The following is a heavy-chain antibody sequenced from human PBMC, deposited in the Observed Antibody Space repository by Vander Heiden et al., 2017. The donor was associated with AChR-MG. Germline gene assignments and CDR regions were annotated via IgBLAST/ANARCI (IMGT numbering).Heavy chain of an antibody. CDR2: ISGYNGDT. CDR3: ARKSLVWILKPDDALDF. CDR1: GSIFTNFG. D-gene: IGHD3-9*01. Sequence: QVQLVQSGAEVKMPGASVKVSCKSSGSIFTNFGVTWVRQAPGQGLEWLGWISGYNGDTNYALKFPGRVTLTTDTSASTAYMDLTGLRYEDTAVYYCARKSLVWILKPDDALDFWVQGTMVTVSS. J-gene: IGHJ3*01. V-gene: IGHV1-18*01.